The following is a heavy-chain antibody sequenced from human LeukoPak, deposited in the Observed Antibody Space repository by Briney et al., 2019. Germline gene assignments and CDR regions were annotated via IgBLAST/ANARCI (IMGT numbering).Heavy chain of an antibody. V-gene: IGHV1-69*05. D-gene: IGHD3-22*01. J-gene: IGHJ4*02. CDR1: GGTFSSYA. CDR2: IIPIFGTA. Sequence: GASVKVSCKASGGTFSSYAISWVRQAPGQGLEWMGRIIPIFGTANYAQKFQGRVTITTDESTSTAYMELSSLRSEDTAVYYCARGEDYYDSSGYYLFDYWGQGTLVTVSS. CDR3: ARGEDYYDSSGYYLFDY.